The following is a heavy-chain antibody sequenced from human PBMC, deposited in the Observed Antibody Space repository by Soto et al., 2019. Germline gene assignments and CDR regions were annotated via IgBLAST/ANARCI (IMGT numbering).Heavy chain of an antibody. CDR3: ARPANTVADHFDL. J-gene: IGHJ4*02. V-gene: IGHV1-18*01. D-gene: IGHD4-17*01. CDR1: GYTFSNYG. CDR2: ISLYSDGT. Sequence: ASVKVSCKTSGYTFSNYGITWVRQAPGQPLEWLGWISLYSDGTNYAQKFQGRVSMTTDTSINTAYLQWDSLKASDTAIYYCARPANTVADHFDLWGQGTPVTVSS.